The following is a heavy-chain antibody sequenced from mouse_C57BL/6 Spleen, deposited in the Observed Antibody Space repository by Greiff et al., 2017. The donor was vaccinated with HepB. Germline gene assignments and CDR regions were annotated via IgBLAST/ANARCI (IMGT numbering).Heavy chain of an antibody. J-gene: IGHJ2*01. CDR3: ARGGTSYYYYDVGFYY. CDR1: GYAFTNYL. Sequence: VQLQQSGAELVRPGPSVKVSCKASGYAFTNYLIEWVKQRPGQGLEWIGVINPGSGGTNYNEKFKGKATLTADKSSSTAYMQLSSLTSEDSAVYFCARGGTSYYYYDVGFYYWGQGTTLTVSS. V-gene: IGHV1-54*01. D-gene: IGHD2-4*01. CDR2: INPGSGGT.